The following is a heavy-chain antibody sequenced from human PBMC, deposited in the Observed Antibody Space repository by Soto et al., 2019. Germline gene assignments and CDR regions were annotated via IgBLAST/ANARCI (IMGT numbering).Heavy chain of an antibody. CDR2: ISSSSSYI. V-gene: IGHV3-21*01. D-gene: IGHD3-10*01. Sequence: GGSLRLSCAASGFTFSSYSMNWVRQAPGKGLEWVSSISSSSSYIYYADSVKGRFTISRDNAKNSLYLQMNSLRAEDTAVYYCARMRGDGYSYWYFDLWGRGTLVTVPQ. J-gene: IGHJ2*01. CDR1: GFTFSSYS. CDR3: ARMRGDGYSYWYFDL.